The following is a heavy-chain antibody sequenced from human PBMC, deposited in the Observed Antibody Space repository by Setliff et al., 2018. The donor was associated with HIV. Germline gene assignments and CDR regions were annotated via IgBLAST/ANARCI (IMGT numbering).Heavy chain of an antibody. V-gene: IGHV1-18*01. D-gene: IGHD3-10*01. Sequence: GASVKVSCKVSGYTFTRYGITWVRQALGQGLEWVGWMSPYNGDTNYAQSFRGRVTMTRDTSTNTAYMDLMSLKFDDTAIYYCVRDSMVRGVIISSTHFDYWGQGTLVTVSS. CDR1: GYTFTRYG. CDR2: MSPYNGDT. CDR3: VRDSMVRGVIISSTHFDY. J-gene: IGHJ4*02.